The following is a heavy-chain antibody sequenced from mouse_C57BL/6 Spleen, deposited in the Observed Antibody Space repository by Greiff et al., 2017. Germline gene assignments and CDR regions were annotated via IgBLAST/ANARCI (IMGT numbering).Heavy chain of an antibody. CDR3: AREGYDVDY. D-gene: IGHD2-2*01. Sequence: VQLQQPGAELVRPGSSVKLSCKASGYTFTSYWMDWVKQRPGQGLEWIGNIYPSDSETHYNQKFKDKATLTVDKSSSTAYMQLSSLTSEDSAVYYCAREGYDVDYWGQGTTLTVSS. CDR1: GYTFTSYW. J-gene: IGHJ2*01. V-gene: IGHV1-61*01. CDR2: IYPSDSET.